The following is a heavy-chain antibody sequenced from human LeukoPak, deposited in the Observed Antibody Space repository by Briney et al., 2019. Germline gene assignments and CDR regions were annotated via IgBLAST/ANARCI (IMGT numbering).Heavy chain of an antibody. J-gene: IGHJ6*02. Sequence: SETLSLTCTVSGGSISSYYWSWIRQPPGKGLEWIGYIYYSGSTNYNPSLKSRVTISVDTSKNRFSLKLSSVTAADTAVYYCARDGSHGMDVWGQGTTVTVSS. V-gene: IGHV4-59*01. CDR2: IYYSGST. CDR3: ARDGSHGMDV. CDR1: GGSISSYY.